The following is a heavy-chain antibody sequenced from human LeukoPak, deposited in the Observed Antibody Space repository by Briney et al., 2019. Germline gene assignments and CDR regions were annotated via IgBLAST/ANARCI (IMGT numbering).Heavy chain of an antibody. CDR3: ARGRGSGHKENWFDP. CDR1: VYTFTTYD. V-gene: IGHV1-8*01. CDR2: MNPNSGKR. Sequence: EASVKVSCKASVYTFTTYDINWVRQATGQRREWVGWMNPNSGKRGYTPNFQGRVTLRTKTSISTAYMELSSLRSEDTAVYYCARGRGSGHKENWFDPWGQGTLVTVSS. D-gene: IGHD6-19*01. J-gene: IGHJ5*02.